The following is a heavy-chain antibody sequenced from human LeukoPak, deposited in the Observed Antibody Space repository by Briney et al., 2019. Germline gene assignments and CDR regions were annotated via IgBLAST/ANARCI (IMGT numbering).Heavy chain of an antibody. CDR2: IIPMFGTT. V-gene: IGHV1-69*06. J-gene: IGHJ6*03. Sequence: SVKVSCKASGDTFSNSAIVWVRQAPGQGLEWMGGIIPMFGTTRYAPKFQDRVMVTADKSTNTAYMQIYSLRYEDTAVYFCGRAEFSDMYSYAYMDVWGKGTTVTVSS. D-gene: IGHD3-10*01. CDR1: GDTFSNSA. CDR3: GRAEFSDMYSYAYMDV.